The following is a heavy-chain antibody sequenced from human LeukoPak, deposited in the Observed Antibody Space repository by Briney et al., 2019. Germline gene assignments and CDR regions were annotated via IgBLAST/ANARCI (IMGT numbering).Heavy chain of an antibody. Sequence: SETLSLTCAVYGGSFSGYYWSWIRQPPGKGLEWIGEINHSGSTNYNPSLKSRVTISVDTSKNQFSLKLSSVTAADTAVYYCARRFEWWSTYFDYWGQGTLVTVSS. J-gene: IGHJ4*02. CDR3: ARRFEWWSTYFDY. CDR2: INHSGST. V-gene: IGHV4-34*01. D-gene: IGHD2-15*01. CDR1: GGSFSGYY.